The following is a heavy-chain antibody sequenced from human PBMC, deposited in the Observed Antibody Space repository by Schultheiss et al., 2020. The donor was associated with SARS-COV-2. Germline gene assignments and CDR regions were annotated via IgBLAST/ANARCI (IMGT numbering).Heavy chain of an antibody. CDR3: ARDSIVVVVAATPSYYYYYGMDV. Sequence: GGSLRLSCAASGFTVSSNYMSWVRQAPGKGLEWVSAISGSGGSTYYADSVKGRFTISRDNSKNTLYLQMNSLRAEDTAVYYCARDSIVVVVAATPSYYYYYGMDVWGQGTTVTVS. V-gene: IGHV3-23*01. J-gene: IGHJ6*02. D-gene: IGHD2-15*01. CDR1: GFTVSSNY. CDR2: ISGSGGST.